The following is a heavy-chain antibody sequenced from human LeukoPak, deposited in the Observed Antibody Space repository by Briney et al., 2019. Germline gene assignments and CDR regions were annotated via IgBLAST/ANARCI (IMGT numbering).Heavy chain of an antibody. V-gene: IGHV3-74*01. CDR1: GFTFSRYW. Sequence: PGGSLRLSCADSGFTFSRYWMHWVRQTPGKGLVWVSCISADGSVTRHADSVKGRFTISRDNTKSTLYLQMHSLRAEDTAVYYCATAGGDGSRMGFDPWGQGTLVTVSS. CDR3: ATAGGDGSRMGFDP. J-gene: IGHJ5*02. D-gene: IGHD2-15*01. CDR2: ISADGSVT.